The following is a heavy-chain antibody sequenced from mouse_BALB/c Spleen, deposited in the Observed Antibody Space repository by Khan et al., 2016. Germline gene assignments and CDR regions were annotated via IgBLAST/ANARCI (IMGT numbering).Heavy chain of an antibody. D-gene: IGHD1-2*01. V-gene: IGHV2-9*02. CDR1: GFSLTSYG. J-gene: IGHJ2*01. CDR3: SRDPTTATDY. CDR2: IWAGGST. Sequence: QMQLEASGPGLVAPSQSLSITCTVSGFSLTSYGVHWFRQPPGKGLEWLGVIWAGGSTTYNSALMSRLSIIKDNSKSQVFLQMNNLQTDDTAISSCSRDPTTATDYWGQGTTLTVSA.